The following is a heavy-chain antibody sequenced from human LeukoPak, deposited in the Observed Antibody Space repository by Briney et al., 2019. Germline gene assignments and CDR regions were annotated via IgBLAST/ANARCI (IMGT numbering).Heavy chain of an antibody. J-gene: IGHJ4*02. Sequence: GASVKVSCKASDYSFTSYAITWVRQAPGQGLEWMGWISTFNGNTNYAQKLQGRVTMTTDTSTSTVYMELRSLRSDGTAVYYCARGSPPRRNYDIRGYYSYYFDYWGQGTLVTVSS. CDR1: DYSFTSYA. CDR3: ARGSPPRRNYDIRGYYSYYFDY. CDR2: ISTFNGNT. D-gene: IGHD3-22*01. V-gene: IGHV1-18*01.